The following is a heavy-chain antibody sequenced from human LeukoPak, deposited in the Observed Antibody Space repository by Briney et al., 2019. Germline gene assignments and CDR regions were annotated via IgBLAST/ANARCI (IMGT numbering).Heavy chain of an antibody. J-gene: IGHJ5*02. CDR1: GGSISSYY. V-gene: IGHV4-59*01. D-gene: IGHD6-13*01. CDR3: ARDLAAAGTIDP. Sequence: SETLSLTCTVSGGSISSYYWSWIRQPPGKGLEWIGYIYHSGSTNYNPSLKSRVTISEDTSKNQFSLKLSPVTAADTAVYYCARDLAAAGTIDPWGQGTLVTVSS. CDR2: IYHSGST.